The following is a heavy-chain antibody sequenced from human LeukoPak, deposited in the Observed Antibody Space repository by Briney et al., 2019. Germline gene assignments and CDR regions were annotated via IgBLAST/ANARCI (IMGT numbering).Heavy chain of an antibody. D-gene: IGHD3-16*01. CDR3: ARDDSVD. V-gene: IGHV1-18*01. J-gene: IGHJ4*02. Sequence: ASVTVSFKTSGYTFTNFGISWVRQAPGRGGEGMGWISDYNDNPNYAQKYQGRLTLTTDTSTSTASMELRSLTSDDTAVYFCARDDSVDWGQGTLVTVSS. CDR1: GYTFTNFG. CDR2: ISDYNDNP.